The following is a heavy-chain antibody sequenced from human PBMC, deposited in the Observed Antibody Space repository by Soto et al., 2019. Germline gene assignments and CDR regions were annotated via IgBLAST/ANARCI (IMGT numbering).Heavy chain of an antibody. J-gene: IGHJ6*03. V-gene: IGHV4-31*03. Sequence: QVQLQESGPGLVKPSQTLSLTCTVSGGSISSGGYYWSWIRQHPGKGLEWIGYIYYSGSTYYNPSLKSRVTISVDTSKNQFSLKLSSVTAADTAVYYCARDRSDCSGGSCYSNYYYMDVWGKGTTVTVSS. CDR1: GGSISSGGYY. CDR3: ARDRSDCSGGSCYSNYYYMDV. D-gene: IGHD2-15*01. CDR2: IYYSGST.